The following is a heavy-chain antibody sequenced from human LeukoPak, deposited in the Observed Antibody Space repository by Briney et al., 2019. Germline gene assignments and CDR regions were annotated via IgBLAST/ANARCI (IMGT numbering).Heavy chain of an antibody. D-gene: IGHD3-10*01. V-gene: IGHV3-74*01. Sequence: PGGSLRLSCAASGNYWMHWVRQAPGKGLVWVSRINSDGSSTNYADSVKGRFTISRDNTKNTLYLQMNSLRAEDTAVYYCARAGKTGAAAFDIWGQGTMVTVSS. J-gene: IGHJ3*02. CDR2: INSDGSST. CDR3: ARAGKTGAAAFDI. CDR1: GNYW.